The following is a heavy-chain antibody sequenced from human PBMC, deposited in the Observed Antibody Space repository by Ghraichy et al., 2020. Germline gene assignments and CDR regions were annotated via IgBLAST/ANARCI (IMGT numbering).Heavy chain of an antibody. J-gene: IGHJ5*02. Sequence: SETLSLTCTVSGGSISSSSYYWGWIRQPPGKELEWIGSLYYSGIPYYNPSLKSRVTISVDTSKNQFSLKLSSVTAADTAVYYCASVRAAAQFDPWGQGTLVTVSS. CDR1: GGSISSSSYY. CDR3: ASVRAAAQFDP. V-gene: IGHV4-39*01. D-gene: IGHD6-13*01. CDR2: LYYSGIP.